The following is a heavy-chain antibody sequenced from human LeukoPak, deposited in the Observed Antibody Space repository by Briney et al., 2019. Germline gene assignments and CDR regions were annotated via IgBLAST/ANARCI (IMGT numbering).Heavy chain of an antibody. CDR2: IRYDGSNK. Sequence: GGSLKLSCAASGFTFSSYGMHWVRQAPGKGLEWVAFIRYDGSNKYYADSVKGRFTISRDNSKNTLYLQMNSLKSSDTAMYHCARGDYGDFRIYYTLFDYWGQGTLVTVSS. CDR1: GFTFSSYG. CDR3: ARGDYGDFRIYYTLFDY. J-gene: IGHJ4*02. V-gene: IGHV3-30*02. D-gene: IGHD4-17*01.